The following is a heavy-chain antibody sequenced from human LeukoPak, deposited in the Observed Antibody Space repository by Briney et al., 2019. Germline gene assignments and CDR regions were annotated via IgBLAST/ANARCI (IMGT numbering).Heavy chain of an antibody. Sequence: PGAPVKVSCKASGYTFTSYYMHWVRQAPGQGLEWMGIINPSGGSTSYAQKFQGRVTMTRDTSTSTVYMELSSLRSEDTAVYYCASGGSYSGQRNYYFDYWGQGTLVTVSS. D-gene: IGHD1-26*01. V-gene: IGHV1-46*01. CDR1: GYTFTSYY. J-gene: IGHJ4*02. CDR2: INPSGGST. CDR3: ASGGSYSGQRNYYFDY.